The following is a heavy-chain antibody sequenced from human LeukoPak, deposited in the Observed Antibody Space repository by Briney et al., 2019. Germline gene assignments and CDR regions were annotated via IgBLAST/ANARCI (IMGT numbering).Heavy chain of an antibody. CDR1: GYSFTSYA. J-gene: IGHJ3*02. CDR2: INAGNGNT. D-gene: IGHD6-19*01. Sequence: ASVKVSCKAAGYSFTSYAMHWVRQAPGQRLEWMGWINAGNGNTKYSQKFQGRVTITRDTCASTAYMELSSLRSEDTAVYYCARGAGYSSGWYHIWGQGTMVTVSS. V-gene: IGHV1-3*01. CDR3: ARGAGYSSGWYHI.